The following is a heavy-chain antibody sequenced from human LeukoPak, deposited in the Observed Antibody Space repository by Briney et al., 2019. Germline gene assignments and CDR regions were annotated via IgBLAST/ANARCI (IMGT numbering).Heavy chain of an antibody. D-gene: IGHD4-23*01. CDR2: ISSDSRYI. J-gene: IGHJ6*02. CDR3: ATDYAGNSLWYYYGLGV. V-gene: IGHV3-21*01. Sequence: GGSLRLSCAASGFTFSHYSMNWARQAPGKGLEWVSSISSDSRYIYYADSLKGRFTISRDNAKNSLYLQMNSLRAEDTAVYYCATDYAGNSLWYYYGLGVWGQGTTVTVSS. CDR1: GFTFSHYS.